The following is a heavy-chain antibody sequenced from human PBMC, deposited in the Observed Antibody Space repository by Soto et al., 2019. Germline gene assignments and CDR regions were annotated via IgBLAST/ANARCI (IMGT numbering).Heavy chain of an antibody. Sequence: GGPLRLSCAASGFTFSSYAMHWVRQSPGKGLEWVAVISYDGSNKYYADSVKGRFTISRDNSKNTLYLQMNSLRAEDTAVYYCARKLRNQPVYYYYYGMDVWGQGTTVTVSS. CDR1: GFTFSSYA. CDR3: ARKLRNQPVYYYYYGMDV. J-gene: IGHJ6*02. CDR2: ISYDGSNK. V-gene: IGHV3-30-3*01. D-gene: IGHD2-2*01.